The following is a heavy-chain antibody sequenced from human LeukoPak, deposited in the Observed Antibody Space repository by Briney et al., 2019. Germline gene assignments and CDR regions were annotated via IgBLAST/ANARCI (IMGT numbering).Heavy chain of an antibody. CDR1: GFTFSSYG. CDR3: AKGERGYSYGSFDY. J-gene: IGHJ4*02. V-gene: IGHV3-30*02. CDR2: IRYDGSNK. Sequence: PGGSLRLSCAASGFTFSSYGMHWVRQAPGKGLGWVAFIRYDGSNKYYADSVKGRFTISRDNSKNTLYLQMNSLRAEDTAVYYCAKGERGYSYGSFDYWGQGTLVTVSS. D-gene: IGHD5-18*01.